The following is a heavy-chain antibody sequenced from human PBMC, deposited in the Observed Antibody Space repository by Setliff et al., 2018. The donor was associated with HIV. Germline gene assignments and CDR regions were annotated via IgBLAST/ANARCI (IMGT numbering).Heavy chain of an antibody. V-gene: IGHV4-39*02. CDR3: VRDNTSPGIRKYFDP. D-gene: IGHD2-2*01. J-gene: IGHJ5*02. CDR1: DGSITTDNYF. CDR2: IYYTGNT. Sequence: PSETLSLTCTVSDGSITTDNYFWGWIRQPPGKGLEWIGSIYYTGNTYSNSSLKSRVSMSVDTSKKQISLRLHSVTAADTAVYYCVRDNTSPGIRKYFDPWGQGTLVTVSS.